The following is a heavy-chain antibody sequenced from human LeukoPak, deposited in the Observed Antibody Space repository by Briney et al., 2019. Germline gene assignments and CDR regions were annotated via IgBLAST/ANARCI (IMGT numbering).Heavy chain of an antibody. CDR3: ARATDDGIDY. CDR2: INHSGST. Sequence: SETLSLTCAVYGGSFSGYYWSWIRQPPGKGLEWIGEINHSGSTNYNPSLKSRVTISVDTSKNQFSLKLSSVTAADTAVYYCARATDDGIDYWGQGTLVTVSS. V-gene: IGHV4-34*01. J-gene: IGHJ4*02. CDR1: GGSFSGYY. D-gene: IGHD1-1*01.